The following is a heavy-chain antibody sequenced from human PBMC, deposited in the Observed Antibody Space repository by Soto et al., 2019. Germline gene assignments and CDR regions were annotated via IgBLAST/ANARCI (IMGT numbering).Heavy chain of an antibody. CDR3: ARHLILVVPAAANWFDP. Sequence: QLQLQESGPGLVKPSETLSLTCTVSGDSISSSSYYWGWIRQPPGKGLEWIGSIYYSGSTYYNPSLKSRVTISVDTSKNQFSLKLSSVTAADTAVYYCARHLILVVPAAANWFDPWGRGTLVTVSS. J-gene: IGHJ5*02. V-gene: IGHV4-39*01. D-gene: IGHD2-2*01. CDR1: GDSISSSSYY. CDR2: IYYSGST.